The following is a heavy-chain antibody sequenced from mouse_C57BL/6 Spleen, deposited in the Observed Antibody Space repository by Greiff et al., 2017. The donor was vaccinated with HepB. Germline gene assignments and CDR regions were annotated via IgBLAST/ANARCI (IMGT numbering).Heavy chain of an antibody. D-gene: IGHD1-1*02. CDR1: GYSITSGYD. Sequence: ESGPGMVKPSQSLSLTCTVTGYSITSGYDWHWIRHFPGNKLEWMGYISYSGSTNYNPSLKSRISITHDTSKNHFFLKLNSVTTEDTATYYCARMGGYYAMDYWGQGTSVTVSS. V-gene: IGHV3-1*01. J-gene: IGHJ4*01. CDR3: ARMGGYYAMDY. CDR2: ISYSGST.